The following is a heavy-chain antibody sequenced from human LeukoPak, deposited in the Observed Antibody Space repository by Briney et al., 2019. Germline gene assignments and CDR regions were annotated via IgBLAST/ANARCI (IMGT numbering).Heavy chain of an antibody. J-gene: IGHJ6*03. CDR1: GGSISQYY. D-gene: IGHD3-10*01. CDR2: IYSSGST. V-gene: IGHV4-4*07. CDR3: ARIIRGSFSALGYMDV. Sequence: SETLSLTCSVSGGSISQYYWGWIRQPPGKRLEWMGQIYSSGSTDSNPSLKSRVSISMDSSENQFSLKLSSPTAADTALYYCARIIRGSFSALGYMDVCGKGTTVTVSS.